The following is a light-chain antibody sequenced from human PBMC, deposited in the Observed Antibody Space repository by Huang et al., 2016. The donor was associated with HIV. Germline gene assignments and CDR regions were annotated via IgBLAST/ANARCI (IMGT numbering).Light chain of an antibody. CDR3: QQSYSSVFT. CDR1: QNIDTY. Sequence: DIQMTQSPFSLSASVGDRVTITCRASQNIDTYLNWYQQKRGKAPKLLIYTASSLESGVPSRFSGSGSGTDFTLTISSLQPEDSATYYCQQSYSSVFTFGPGTKVDVK. V-gene: IGKV1-39*01. J-gene: IGKJ3*01. CDR2: TAS.